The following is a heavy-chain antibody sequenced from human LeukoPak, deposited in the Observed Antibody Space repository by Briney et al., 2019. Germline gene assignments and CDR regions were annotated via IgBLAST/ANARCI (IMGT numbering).Heavy chain of an antibody. J-gene: IGHJ4*02. CDR1: GFTLRSHS. CDR3: ARDLYDSGAYSSPIDY. V-gene: IGHV3-21*01. D-gene: IGHD3-22*01. CDR2: LSSSSSYI. Sequence: GGALRLSRAAYGFTLRSHSMNWVRQAPGEGVGGGSSLSSSSSYIHSADSVKGRFTISRDNVKNSLYLQMNSLRAEDTAVYYCARDLYDSGAYSSPIDYWGQGTLVTVSS.